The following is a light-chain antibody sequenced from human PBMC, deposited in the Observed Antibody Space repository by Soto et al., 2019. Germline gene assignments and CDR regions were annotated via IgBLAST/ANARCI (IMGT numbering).Light chain of an antibody. CDR1: QSVSIY. CDR2: DTS. Sequence: ETVLTQSPATLSLSPGERATLSCRASQSVSIYLAWYQQKPGQAPRLLIYDTSNRATGIPARFSGSGSGTDFTLTINSLEPEDFAVYYCQQRSNWPRTFGRGTKVDI. CDR3: QQRSNWPRT. V-gene: IGKV3-11*01. J-gene: IGKJ1*01.